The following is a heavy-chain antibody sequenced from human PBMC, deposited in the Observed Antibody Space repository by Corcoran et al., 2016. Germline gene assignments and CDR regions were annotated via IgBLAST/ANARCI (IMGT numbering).Heavy chain of an antibody. D-gene: IGHD2-2*01. J-gene: IGHJ6*02. CDR3: ATDIVVVPAAGDYYYGMDV. Sequence: QVQLQESGPGLVKPSETLSLTCTVSGGSISSYYWSWIRQPPGKGLEWIGYIYYSGSTNYNPSLKSRVTISVDTSKNQFSLKLSSVTAADTAVYYCATDIVVVPAAGDYYYGMDVWGQGTTVTVSS. CDR1: GGSISSYY. V-gene: IGHV4-59*01. CDR2: IYYSGST.